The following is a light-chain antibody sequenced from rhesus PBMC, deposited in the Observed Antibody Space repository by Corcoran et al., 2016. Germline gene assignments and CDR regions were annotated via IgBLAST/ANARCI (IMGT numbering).Light chain of an antibody. CDR2: AVS. V-gene: IGKV2-104*02. J-gene: IGKJ4*01. CDR1: QSLLDSEDGNTY. Sequence: DIVMTQTPLSLPVTPGEPASISCRSSQSLLDSEDGNTYLDWYLQKPGQSPQLLIYAVSNPASGVPDRFSGSGSDTDFTLKISRVEAEDVGVYYCMQALEFPPTFGGGTKVEIK. CDR3: MQALEFPPT.